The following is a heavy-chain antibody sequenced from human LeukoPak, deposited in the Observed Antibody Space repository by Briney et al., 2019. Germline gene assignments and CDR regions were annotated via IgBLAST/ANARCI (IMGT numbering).Heavy chain of an antibody. CDR2: TYYRSEWYN. V-gene: IGHV6-1*01. D-gene: IGHD1-14*01. CDR3: ARVRDPRYNFFDS. CDR1: GDSVSSNSAA. Sequence: SQTLSLTCAISGDSVSSNSAAWNWIRQSPSRGLEWLGRTYYRSEWYNDYALSVKSRITINPDTSKNYFSLKLTSVTAADTAVYYCARVRDPRYNFFDSWGQGILVTVSS. J-gene: IGHJ4*02.